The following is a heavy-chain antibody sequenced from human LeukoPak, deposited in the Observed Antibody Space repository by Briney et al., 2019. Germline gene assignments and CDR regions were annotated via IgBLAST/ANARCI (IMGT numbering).Heavy chain of an antibody. Sequence: GGSLRLSCAASGFTFSSNWMHWVRQGPGKGLVWVSRINPDGSRTDYAESVKGRFTISRDNAKNTLSLEMNSLGDEDTAVYYCSRDFNGRNDFWGQGTLVTVSS. CDR2: INPDGSRT. CDR1: GFTFSSNW. CDR3: SRDFNGRNDF. J-gene: IGHJ4*02. D-gene: IGHD1-14*01. V-gene: IGHV3-74*01.